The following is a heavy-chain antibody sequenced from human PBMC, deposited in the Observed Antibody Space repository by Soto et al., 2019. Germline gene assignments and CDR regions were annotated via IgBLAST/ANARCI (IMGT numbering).Heavy chain of an antibody. CDR1: RGTFSSYA. V-gene: IGHV1-69*13. CDR2: IIPIFGTA. CDR3: ASPRDYYGSGIYYSDY. D-gene: IGHD3-10*01. J-gene: IGHJ4*02. Sequence: SVKVSCKASRGTFSSYAISWVRQAPGQGLEWMGGIIPIFGTANYAQKFQGRVTITADESTSTAYMELSSLRSEDTAVYYCASPRDYYGSGIYYSDYWGQGTLVTVS.